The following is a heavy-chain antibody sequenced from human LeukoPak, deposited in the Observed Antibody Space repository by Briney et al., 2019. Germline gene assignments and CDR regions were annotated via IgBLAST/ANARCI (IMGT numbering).Heavy chain of an antibody. CDR3: AKASASDILTGYAGD. CDR1: GFTFSSYA. CDR2: ISGSGGST. Sequence: GGSLRLSCAASGFTFSSYAMSWVRQAPGKGLEWVSAISGSGGSTYYADSVKGRFTISRDNSKITLYLQMNSLRAEDTAVYYCAKASASDILTGYAGDWGQGTLVTVSS. J-gene: IGHJ4*02. D-gene: IGHD3-9*01. V-gene: IGHV3-23*01.